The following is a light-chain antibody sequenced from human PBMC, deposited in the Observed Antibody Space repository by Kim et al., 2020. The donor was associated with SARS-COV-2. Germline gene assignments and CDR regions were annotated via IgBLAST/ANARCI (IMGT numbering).Light chain of an antibody. V-gene: IGLV2-14*03. CDR3: SSYTSSSTYVV. CDR2: DFS. J-gene: IGLJ2*01. CDR1: SSGVGGYKD. Sequence: ITGSCTGSSSGVGGYKDVSECQQHPGKAPKLGFYDFSNRRSGVSNRLSGSKSGNTASLTISGLQAEDEADYYCSSYTSSSTYVVFGGGTQLTVL.